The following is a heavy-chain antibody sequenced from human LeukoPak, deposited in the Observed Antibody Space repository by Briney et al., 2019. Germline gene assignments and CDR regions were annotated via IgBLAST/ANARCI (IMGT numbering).Heavy chain of an antibody. CDR2: IYYSGST. Sequence: PSETLSLTCTVSGGSISSSSYYWGWIRQPPGKGLEWIGSIYYSGSTYYNPSLKSRVTISVDTSKNQFSLKLSSVTAADTAVYYCARVRLWFGELPYYFDYWGQGTLVTVSS. J-gene: IGHJ4*02. V-gene: IGHV4-39*07. D-gene: IGHD3-10*01. CDR1: GGSISSSSYY. CDR3: ARVRLWFGELPYYFDY.